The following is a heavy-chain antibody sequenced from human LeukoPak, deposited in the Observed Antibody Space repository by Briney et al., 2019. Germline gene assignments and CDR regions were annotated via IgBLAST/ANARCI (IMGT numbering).Heavy chain of an antibody. D-gene: IGHD1-26*01. V-gene: IGHV1-2*02. CDR1: GYTFTGYY. CDR2: INPNSGGT. CDR3: SRELGGSYFDY. Sequence: ASVKVSCKASGYTFTGYYIHWVRQAPGQGLEWMGWINPNSGGTNYAQKFQGRVTMTRDTSISTGYMELSRLRSDDTAVYYCSRELGGSYFDYWGQGTLVSVSS. J-gene: IGHJ4*02.